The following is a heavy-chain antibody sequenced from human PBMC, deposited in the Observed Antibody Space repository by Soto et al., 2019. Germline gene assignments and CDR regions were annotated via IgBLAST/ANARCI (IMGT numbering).Heavy chain of an antibody. Sequence: QVQLVQSGAEVKKPGASVKVSCKASGYTFTSYAMHWVRQAPGQRLEWMGWINAGNGNTKYSQKFQGRVTITRDTSASTAYMELSSLRSEDTAVYYCARPLTPVTTARSFDYWGQGTLVTVSS. J-gene: IGHJ4*02. CDR1: GYTFTSYA. D-gene: IGHD4-17*01. CDR2: INAGNGNT. CDR3: ARPLTPVTTARSFDY. V-gene: IGHV1-3*01.